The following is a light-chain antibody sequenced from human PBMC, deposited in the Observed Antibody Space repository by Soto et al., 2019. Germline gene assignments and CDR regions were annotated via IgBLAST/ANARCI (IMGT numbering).Light chain of an antibody. J-gene: IGLJ3*02. CDR2: YDD. CDR3: ASWDDTLSGVV. V-gene: IGLV1-36*01. CDR1: SSNIGNNA. Sequence: QSVLTQPPSVSGAPGQRVTIFCSGSSSNIGNNAVNWYQQLPGKPPRALIYYDDHLPSGVSKRFSGSKSGTSVSLAISGLQFDDEGDYYCASWDDTLSGVVFGGGTKLTVL.